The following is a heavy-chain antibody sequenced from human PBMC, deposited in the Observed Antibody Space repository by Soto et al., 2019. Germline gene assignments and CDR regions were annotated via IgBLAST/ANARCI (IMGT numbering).Heavy chain of an antibody. V-gene: IGHV1-18*01. J-gene: IGHJ4*02. D-gene: IGHD3-16*01. CDR1: GYTFTNFG. Sequence: QVQLVQSGAEVKKPGASVKVSCKASGYTFTNFGISWVRQAPGQGLEWMGWISAYNGNTNYAQKFQGRVTMTADTLTSTAYMEVRSLRFVDTAVYSCSRGGPPIHYWGQGSLVTVSS. CDR3: SRGGPPIHY. CDR2: ISAYNGNT.